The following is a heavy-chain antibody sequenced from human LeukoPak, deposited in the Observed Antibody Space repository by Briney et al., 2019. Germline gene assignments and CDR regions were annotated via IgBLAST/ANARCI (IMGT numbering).Heavy chain of an antibody. J-gene: IGHJ3*01. Sequence: KSSETLSLTCTVSGGSISSSSYYWSWIRQPPGKGLEWIGEINHSGSTNYNPSLKSRVTISVDTSKNQFSLKLSSVTAADTAVYYCARDFYDFPAFVWGQGTMVTLSS. CDR3: ARDFYDFPAFV. D-gene: IGHD3-3*01. CDR1: GGSISSSSYY. V-gene: IGHV4-39*07. CDR2: INHSGST.